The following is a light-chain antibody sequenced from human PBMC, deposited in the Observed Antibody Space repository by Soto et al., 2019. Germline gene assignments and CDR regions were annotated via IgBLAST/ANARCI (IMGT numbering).Light chain of an antibody. V-gene: IGKV1-5*01. Sequence: DIQMTQSPSTLSASVGDRVTITCRASQSISTWLAWYQQKPGKAPKLLIYDASSLQSGVPSRFSGHGSGTDFTLTISSLQPDYFATYYCQQDNSYTTFGQGTKLEIK. CDR2: DAS. CDR1: QSISTW. J-gene: IGKJ2*01. CDR3: QQDNSYTT.